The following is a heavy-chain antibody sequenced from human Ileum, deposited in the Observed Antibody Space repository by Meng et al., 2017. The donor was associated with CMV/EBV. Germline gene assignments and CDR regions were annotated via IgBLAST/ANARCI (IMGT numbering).Heavy chain of an antibody. CDR2: INHSGST. CDR1: AGSFSGSY. J-gene: IGHJ5*02. Sequence: HAPLPQWGAGLLMPSETPSLSCPVYAGSFSGSYWSWIRQPPGKGLEWIGEINHSGSTTYNPSLKSRVTISVDTSKNQLSLKLSSVTAAATAVYYCASEPGYCISTSCYGGWFDPWGQGTLVTVSS. CDR3: ASEPGYCISTSCYGGWFDP. D-gene: IGHD2-2*01. V-gene: IGHV4-34*01.